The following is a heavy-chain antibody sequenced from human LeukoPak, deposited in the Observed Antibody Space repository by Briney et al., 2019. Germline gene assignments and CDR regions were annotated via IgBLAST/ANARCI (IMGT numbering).Heavy chain of an antibody. CDR1: GFTFSSYA. Sequence: QPGGSLRLSCAASGFTFSSYAMSWVRQAPGKGLEWVSAISGSGGSTYYADSVKGRFTISRDNSKNTLYLQMNSLKAEDTAVYYCARDRGYSYGHPLDYWGQGTLVTVSS. D-gene: IGHD5-18*01. CDR3: ARDRGYSYGHPLDY. CDR2: ISGSGGST. J-gene: IGHJ4*02. V-gene: IGHV3-23*01.